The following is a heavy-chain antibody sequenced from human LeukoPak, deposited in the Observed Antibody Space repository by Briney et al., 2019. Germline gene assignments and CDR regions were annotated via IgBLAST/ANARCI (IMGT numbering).Heavy chain of an antibody. CDR2: IYTSGST. J-gene: IGHJ4*02. CDR3: ARDRGYCSGGSCYRYFDY. Sequence: PSETLSLTCTVSGGSISSYYWSWIRQPAGKGLEWIGRIYTSGSTNYNPSLKSRVTMSVDTSKNQFSLKLSSVTAADTAVYYCARDRGYCSGGSCYRYFDYWGQGTLVTVYS. V-gene: IGHV4-4*07. D-gene: IGHD2-15*01. CDR1: GGSISSYY.